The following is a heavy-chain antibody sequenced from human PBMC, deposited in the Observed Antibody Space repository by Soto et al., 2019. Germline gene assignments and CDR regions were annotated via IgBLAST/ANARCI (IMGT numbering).Heavy chain of an antibody. V-gene: IGHV3-53*01. CDR3: ARALPVAKGGFDP. CDR1: GFTVSNTY. J-gene: IGHJ5*02. D-gene: IGHD2-2*01. Sequence: GGSLRLSCAASGFTVSNTYMTWVRQPPGKGLECVSVMYTAGGTNYADSVKGRFIISRDNSKNTLYLQMNSLRAEDTAVYYCARALPVAKGGFDPWGQGTLVTASS. CDR2: MYTAGGT.